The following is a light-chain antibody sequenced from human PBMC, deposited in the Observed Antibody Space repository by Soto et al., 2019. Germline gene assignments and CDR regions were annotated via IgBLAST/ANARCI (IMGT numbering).Light chain of an antibody. V-gene: IGKV3-20*01. Sequence: EIVLTQSPGTLSLSPGERATLSCRASQSVSSSYLAWYQQKPGQAPRLLIYGASSRATGIPDRFSGSGSGTDFTRTISRLEPEDFEVYYCQQYGSSPFTFGPGTKVDIK. CDR3: QQYGSSPFT. J-gene: IGKJ3*01. CDR1: QSVSSSY. CDR2: GAS.